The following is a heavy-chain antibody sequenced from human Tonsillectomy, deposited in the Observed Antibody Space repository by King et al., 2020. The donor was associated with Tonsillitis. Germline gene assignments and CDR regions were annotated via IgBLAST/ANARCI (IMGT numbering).Heavy chain of an antibody. CDR1: GGSINSYY. CDR3: ERGAARPAYYYYYYAMDV. D-gene: IGHD6-6*01. CDR2: IYYSGST. V-gene: IGHV4-59*01. J-gene: IGHJ6*02. Sequence: VQLQESGPGLVKPSETLSLTCTVSGGSINSYYWSWIRQPPGKGLEWIGYIYYSGSTNYNPSLKNRVTISVDTSKNQFSLKVNSVTVADTAVYYCERGAARPAYYYYYYAMDVWGQGTTVTVSS.